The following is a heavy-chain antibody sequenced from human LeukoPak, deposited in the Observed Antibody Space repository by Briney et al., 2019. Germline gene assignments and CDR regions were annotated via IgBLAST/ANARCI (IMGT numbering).Heavy chain of an antibody. V-gene: IGHV1-2*06. CDR1: GGTFSSYA. Sequence: VASVKVSCKASGGTFSSYAISWVRQAPGQGLEWMGRINPNSGGTNYAQKFQGRVTMARDTSISTAYMELSRLRSDDTAVYYCARGHPPLNYFDYWGQGTLVTVSS. CDR2: INPNSGGT. J-gene: IGHJ4*02. CDR3: ARGHPPLNYFDY.